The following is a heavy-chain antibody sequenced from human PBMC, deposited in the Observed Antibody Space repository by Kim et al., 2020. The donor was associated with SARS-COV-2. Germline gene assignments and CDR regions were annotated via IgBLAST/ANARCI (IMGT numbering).Heavy chain of an antibody. V-gene: IGHV3-30*01. J-gene: IGHJ5*02. CDR3: ARSRYGSGGRCYAGDL. Sequence: SVKGRFTISRDNSKDTLYLQMNSLRAEDTAVYYCARSRYGSGGRCYAGDLWGQGTLVTVSS. D-gene: IGHD2-15*01.